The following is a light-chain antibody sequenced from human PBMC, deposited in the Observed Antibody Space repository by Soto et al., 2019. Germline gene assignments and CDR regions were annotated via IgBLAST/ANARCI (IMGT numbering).Light chain of an antibody. V-gene: IGKV1-27*01. CDR1: QAISIY. J-gene: IGKJ1*01. CDR3: QKYNRAPPT. CDR2: AAS. Sequence: DIQMTQSPSSLSTSVGDRVTITCRASQAISIYLAWYQQKPGKVPKLLIYAASTLQSGVPSRFSGSGSGTDFTLTISSLQPEDFATYYCQKYNRAPPTFGQGTKVEIQ.